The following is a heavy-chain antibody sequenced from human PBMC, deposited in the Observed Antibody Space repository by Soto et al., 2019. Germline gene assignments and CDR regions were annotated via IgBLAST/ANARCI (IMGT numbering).Heavy chain of an antibody. CDR1: GFTFTSSA. D-gene: IGHD4-17*01. CDR2: IVVGSGNT. Sequence: GASVKVSCKASGFTFTSSAVQWVRQARGQRLEWIGWIVVGSGNTNYAQKFQKRVTITRNMSTSTAYMKLSSLRSEDTAVYYCETQAQRDYGVPMVYYYYGMDVWGQGTTVTVSS. J-gene: IGHJ6*02. V-gene: IGHV1-58*01. CDR3: ETQAQRDYGVPMVYYYYGMDV.